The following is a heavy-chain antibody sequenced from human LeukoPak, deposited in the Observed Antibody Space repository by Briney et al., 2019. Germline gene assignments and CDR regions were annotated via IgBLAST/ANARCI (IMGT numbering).Heavy chain of an antibody. CDR3: ARDGVSSWYYFDS. CDR2: ISSSGSTI. CDR1: GFTFSSYS. V-gene: IGHV3-48*04. D-gene: IGHD6-13*01. Sequence: GGSLRLSCAASGFTFSSYSMNWVRQAPGKGLEWVSYISSSGSTIYYADSVKGRFTISRDNAKNSLYLQMNSLRAEDTAVYYCARDGVSSWYYFDSWGQGTLVTVSS. J-gene: IGHJ4*02.